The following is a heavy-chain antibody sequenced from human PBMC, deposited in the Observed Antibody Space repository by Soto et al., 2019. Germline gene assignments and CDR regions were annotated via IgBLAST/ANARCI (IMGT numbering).Heavy chain of an antibody. CDR3: AISGHYYDSSWDY. CDR2: FDPEDGET. V-gene: IGHV1-24*01. J-gene: IGHJ4*02. CDR1: GYTLTELS. Sequence: GASVKVSCKVSGYTLTELSMHWVRQAPGKGLEWMGGFDPEDGETIYAQKFQGRVTMTEDTSIDTAYMELSSLRSEDTAVYYCAISGHYYDSSWDYWGQGTLVTVSS. D-gene: IGHD3-22*01.